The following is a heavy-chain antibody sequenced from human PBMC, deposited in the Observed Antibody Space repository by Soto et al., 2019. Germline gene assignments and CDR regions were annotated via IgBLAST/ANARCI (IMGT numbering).Heavy chain of an antibody. D-gene: IGHD2-15*01. J-gene: IGHJ4*02. CDR2: ISWNSNII. CDR3: AKGGPDGFCSGGRCYFEY. V-gene: IGHV3-9*01. Sequence: EVQLVESGGGLVQPGRSLRLSCAASGFTFDDYGMHWVRRVPGKGLEWVSSISWNSNIIGYADSVKGRFTISRDNAKNSLYLQMNSLRTEDTALYYCAKGGPDGFCSGGRCYFEYWGQGTLVTVSS. CDR1: GFTFDDYG.